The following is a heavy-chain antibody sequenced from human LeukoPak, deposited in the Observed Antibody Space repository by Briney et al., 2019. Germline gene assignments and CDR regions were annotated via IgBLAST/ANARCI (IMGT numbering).Heavy chain of an antibody. Sequence: GGSLRLSCAASGFTFTTYAMSWVRQAPGKGLEWVSTISGSGGSTYYADSVKGRFTISRDNSKNTLYLQMNSLRAEDTAVYYCAKGQDRFGELGYWGQGTLVTVSS. V-gene: IGHV3-23*01. CDR1: GFTFTTYA. J-gene: IGHJ4*02. CDR2: ISGSGGST. D-gene: IGHD3-10*01. CDR3: AKGQDRFGELGY.